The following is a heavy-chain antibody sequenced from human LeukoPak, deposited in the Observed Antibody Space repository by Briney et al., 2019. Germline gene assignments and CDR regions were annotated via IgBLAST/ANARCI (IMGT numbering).Heavy chain of an antibody. CDR3: ARDSRYYYDSRNYDNVAFDM. CDR2: ISSDGRTT. Sequence: GGSLRLSCAASGFTFSSYWMHWIRQGPGKGLVWVSRISSDGRTTSYADSVKGRFTISRDNAKNTLYLQMNSLRVEDTAVYYCARDSRYYYDSRNYDNVAFDMWGQGTMVTVSS. CDR1: GFTFSSYW. V-gene: IGHV3-74*01. J-gene: IGHJ3*02. D-gene: IGHD3-10*01.